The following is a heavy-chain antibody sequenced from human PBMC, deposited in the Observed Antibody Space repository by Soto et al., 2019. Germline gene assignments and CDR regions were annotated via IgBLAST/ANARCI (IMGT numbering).Heavy chain of an antibody. CDR3: ARFFGSSFDS. V-gene: IGHV3-48*02. D-gene: IGHD2-2*01. CDR1: GFTFSTDS. J-gene: IGHJ4*02. CDR2: ISTSGATR. Sequence: EVQLVESGGGLVQPGGSLRLSCVASGFTFSTDSMNWVRQAPGKGLEWVAHISTSGATRYYADSVKGRFTISRDNAKTSLYLQMDGLRNEDTAVYHCARFFGSSFDSWGQGTLVTVSS.